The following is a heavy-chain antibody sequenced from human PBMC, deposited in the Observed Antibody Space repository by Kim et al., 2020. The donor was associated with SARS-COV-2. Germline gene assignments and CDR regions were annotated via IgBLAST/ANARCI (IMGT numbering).Heavy chain of an antibody. V-gene: IGHV4-59*13. CDR2: IYYSGST. J-gene: IGHJ4*02. D-gene: IGHD1-26*01. CDR1: GGSISSYY. Sequence: SETLSLTCTVSGGSISSYYWSWIRQPPGKGLEWIGYIYYSGSTNYNPSLKSRVTISVDTSKNQFSLKLSSVTAADTAVYYCARERKVGVPDYWGQGTLVTVSS. CDR3: ARERKVGVPDY.